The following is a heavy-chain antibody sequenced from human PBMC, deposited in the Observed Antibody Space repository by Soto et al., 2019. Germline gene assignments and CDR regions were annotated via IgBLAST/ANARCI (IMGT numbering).Heavy chain of an antibody. CDR3: ARGRDIVVVPAANKYYYYGMDV. D-gene: IGHD2-2*01. V-gene: IGHV4-59*01. CDR2: IYYSGST. Sequence: PSETLSLTGTVSGGSISSYYWSWIRQPPGKGLEWIGYIYYSGSTNYNPSLKSRVTISVDTSKNQFSLKLSSVTAADTAVYYCARGRDIVVVPAANKYYYYGMDVWGQGTTVTVSS. CDR1: GGSISSYY. J-gene: IGHJ6*02.